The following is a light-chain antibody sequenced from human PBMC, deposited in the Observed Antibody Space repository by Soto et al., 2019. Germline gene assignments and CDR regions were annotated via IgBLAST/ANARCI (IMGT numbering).Light chain of an antibody. CDR3: QEYNSYTGT. Sequence: QMTQSPSSLSASVGEKIIITCRASRDVGSDVSWYQQKPGQAPKLLIYAASNLYTGVPSRFSGSRSGTEFTLTISSLQPEDFGTYYCQEYNSYTGTFGPGTKV. J-gene: IGKJ1*01. V-gene: IGKV1-17*01. CDR2: AAS. CDR1: RDVGSD.